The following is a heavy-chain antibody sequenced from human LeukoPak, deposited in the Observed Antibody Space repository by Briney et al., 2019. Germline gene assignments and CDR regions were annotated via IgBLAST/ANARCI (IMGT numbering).Heavy chain of an antibody. J-gene: IGHJ4*02. Sequence: GGSLRLSCAASGFTFSSYGMHWVRQAPGKGLEWVAVISYDGSNKYYADSVKGRFTISRDNSKNTLYLQMNSLRAEDTAVYYCARGVGSGSRLRAGDYWGQGTLVTVSS. D-gene: IGHD1-26*01. CDR2: ISYDGSNK. V-gene: IGHV3-30*03. CDR3: ARGVGSGSRLRAGDY. CDR1: GFTFSSYG.